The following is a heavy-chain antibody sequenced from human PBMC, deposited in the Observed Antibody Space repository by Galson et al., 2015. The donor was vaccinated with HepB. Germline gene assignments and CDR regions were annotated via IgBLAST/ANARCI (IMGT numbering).Heavy chain of an antibody. V-gene: IGHV3-9*01. CDR1: GFTFDDYA. J-gene: IGHJ4*02. CDR2: ISWNSGSI. CDR3: AKDRHDYGDYYFDY. Sequence: SLRPSCAASGFTFDDYAMHWVRQAPGKGLEWVSGISWNSGSIGYADSVKGRFTISRDNAKNSLYLQMNSLRAEDTALYYCAKDRHDYGDYYFDYWGQGTLVTVSS. D-gene: IGHD4-17*01.